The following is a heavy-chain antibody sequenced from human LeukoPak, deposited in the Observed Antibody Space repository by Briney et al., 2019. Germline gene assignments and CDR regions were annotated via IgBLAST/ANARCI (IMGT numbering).Heavy chain of an antibody. CDR1: DFTFSNVW. J-gene: IGHJ4*02. CDR3: TTGIDYGGGY. Sequence: PGGSLRLSCAASDFTFSNVWMNWVRQAPGKGLEWVGRIKNKADGGTIDNASPVKGRFTISRDDSKNTVYLQMNSLQIEDTGVYYCTTGIDYGGGYWGQGTLVTVSS. D-gene: IGHD4/OR15-4a*01. CDR2: IKNKADGGTI. V-gene: IGHV3-15*07.